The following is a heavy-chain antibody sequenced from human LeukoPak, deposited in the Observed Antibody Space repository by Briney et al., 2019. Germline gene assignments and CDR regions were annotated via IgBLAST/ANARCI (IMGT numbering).Heavy chain of an antibody. CDR2: ITYDGSNK. CDR1: GFTFSCYA. V-gene: IGHV3-30*04. CDR3: ARYNINYDY. D-gene: IGHD3-9*01. J-gene: IGHJ4*02. Sequence: PAGSLRLSCAASGFTFSCYAMHWVRQAPGKGLVWVAVITYDGSNKYYADSVKGRFTISRDNPKNTLYLQMNSLRAEDTAVYYCARYNINYDYWGQGTLVTVSS.